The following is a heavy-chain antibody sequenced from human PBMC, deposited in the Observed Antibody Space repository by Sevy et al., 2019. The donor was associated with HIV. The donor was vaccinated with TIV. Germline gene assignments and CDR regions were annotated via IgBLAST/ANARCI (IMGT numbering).Heavy chain of an antibody. CDR3: AKGLPYLGYCSGGSCYPGGWYYGMDV. J-gene: IGHJ6*02. D-gene: IGHD2-15*01. CDR1: GFTFSSYG. CDR2: ISYDGSNK. V-gene: IGHV3-30*18. Sequence: GGSLRLSCAASGFTFSSYGMHWVRQAPGKGLEWVAVISYDGSNKYYADSVKGRFTISRDNSKNTLYMQMNSLRAEDTVVYYCAKGLPYLGYCSGGSCYPGGWYYGMDVWGQGTTVTVSS.